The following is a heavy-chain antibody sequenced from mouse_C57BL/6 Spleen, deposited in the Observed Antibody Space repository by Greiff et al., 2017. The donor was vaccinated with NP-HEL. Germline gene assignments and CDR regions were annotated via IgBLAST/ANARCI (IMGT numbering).Heavy chain of an antibody. J-gene: IGHJ1*03. CDR1: GYTFTSYW. CDR2: IDPSDSET. V-gene: IGHV1-52*01. D-gene: IGHD2-5*01. Sequence: VQLQQPGAELVRPGSSVKLSCKASGYTFTSYWMHWVKQRPIQGLEWIGNIDPSDSETHYNQKFKDKATLTVDKSSSTAYMQLSSPTSEDSAVYYCARGDSNYVWYFDVWGTGTTVTVSS. CDR3: ARGDSNYVWYFDV.